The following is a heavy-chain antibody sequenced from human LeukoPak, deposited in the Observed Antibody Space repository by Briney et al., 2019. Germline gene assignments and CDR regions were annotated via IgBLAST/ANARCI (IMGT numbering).Heavy chain of an antibody. CDR2: INQDGSEK. J-gene: IGHJ4*02. Sequence: GGSLRLSCAVSGFIFSSYWMNWVRQAPGKGLEWVANINQDGSEKYYVDSLKGRFTISRDNAKNSLYLQMNSLRVEDTAVYFCARDLDPYSYKCPDHWGQGTLVTVSS. D-gene: IGHD3-16*02. CDR1: GFIFSSYW. CDR3: ARDLDPYSYKCPDH. V-gene: IGHV3-7*01.